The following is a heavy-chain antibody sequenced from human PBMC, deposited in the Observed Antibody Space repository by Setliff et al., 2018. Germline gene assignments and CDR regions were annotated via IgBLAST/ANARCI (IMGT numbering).Heavy chain of an antibody. V-gene: IGHV4-59*01. Sequence: SETLSLTCTVSGGSISSYYWSWIRQPPGKGLEWIGYIYNSGSTNYNPSLKSRVTISVDTSKNQISLKLTSVTAADTAVYYCARGGYNGYAVFDDWGQGALVTVSS. CDR3: ARGGYNGYAVFDD. CDR1: GGSISSYY. CDR2: IYNSGST. D-gene: IGHD5-12*01. J-gene: IGHJ4*02.